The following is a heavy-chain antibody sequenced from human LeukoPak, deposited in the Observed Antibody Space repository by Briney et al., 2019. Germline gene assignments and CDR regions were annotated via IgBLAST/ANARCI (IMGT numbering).Heavy chain of an antibody. CDR3: ANQFIYSGIRSDD. V-gene: IGHV3-23*01. D-gene: IGHD2-21*01. CDR1: GFIFHNYG. J-gene: IGHJ4*02. Sequence: GGSLRLSCVASGFIFHNYGLSWVRQAPGKGLEWVSTISGSGLSTSYADSVKGRFTISRDNSKDTLYLQMDTLRADDSAMYFCANQFIYSGIRSDDWGQGTPVIVSS. CDR2: ISGSGLST.